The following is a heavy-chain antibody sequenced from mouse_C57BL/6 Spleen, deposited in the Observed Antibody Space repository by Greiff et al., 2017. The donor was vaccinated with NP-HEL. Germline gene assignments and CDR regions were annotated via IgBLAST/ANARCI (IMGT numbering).Heavy chain of an antibody. Sequence: VQLQQSGAELVRPGASVTLSCKASGYTFTDYEMHWVKQTPVHGLEWIGAIDPETGGTAYNQKFKGKAILTADKSSSTAYMELRSLTSEDSAVYYCRALYYDGRSYYWYFDVWGTGTTVTVSS. V-gene: IGHV1-15*01. J-gene: IGHJ1*03. CDR1: GYTFTDYE. CDR3: RALYYDGRSYYWYFDV. D-gene: IGHD1-1*01. CDR2: IDPETGGT.